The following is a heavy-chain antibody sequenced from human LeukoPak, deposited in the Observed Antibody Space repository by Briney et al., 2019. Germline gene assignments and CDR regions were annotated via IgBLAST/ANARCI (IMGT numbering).Heavy chain of an antibody. Sequence: SQTLSLTCTVSGGSISSGSYCWSWIRKPAGKGLEWIGHMHTSGSTNYNPSLKSRVTISVDMSKNQFSLKLSSVTAADTAVYYCARNLIPEQLVLNFWGQGTLVTVSS. CDR2: MHTSGST. D-gene: IGHD6-13*01. CDR1: GGSISSGSYC. J-gene: IGHJ4*02. V-gene: IGHV4-61*09. CDR3: ARNLIPEQLVLNF.